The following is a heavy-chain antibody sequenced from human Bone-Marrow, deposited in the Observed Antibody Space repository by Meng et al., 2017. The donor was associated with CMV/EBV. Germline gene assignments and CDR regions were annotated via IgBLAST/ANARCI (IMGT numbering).Heavy chain of an antibody. Sequence: GESLKISCAASGFSFSRYAMTWVRQAPGKGLEWVSAISGSGGSTYYADSVKGRFTISRDNSKNTLYLQMNSLRAEDTAVYYCAKPMTTVTSYYYYGMDVWGQGTTVIVSS. V-gene: IGHV3-23*01. J-gene: IGHJ6*02. CDR1: GFSFSRYA. D-gene: IGHD4-11*01. CDR2: ISGSGGST. CDR3: AKPMTTVTSYYYYGMDV.